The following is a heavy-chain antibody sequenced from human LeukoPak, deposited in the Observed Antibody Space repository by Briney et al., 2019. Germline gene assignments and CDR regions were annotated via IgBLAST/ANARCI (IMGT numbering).Heavy chain of an antibody. V-gene: IGHV4-59*01. D-gene: IGHD6-13*01. Sequence: SETLSLTCTVSGGSISSYYWSWIRQPPGKGLEWIGYIYYSGSTNYNPSLKSRVTISVDTSKNQLSLKLSSVTAAGTAVYYCARGKGLIALYGMDVWGQGTTVTVSS. J-gene: IGHJ6*02. CDR3: ARGKGLIALYGMDV. CDR2: IYYSGST. CDR1: GGSISSYY.